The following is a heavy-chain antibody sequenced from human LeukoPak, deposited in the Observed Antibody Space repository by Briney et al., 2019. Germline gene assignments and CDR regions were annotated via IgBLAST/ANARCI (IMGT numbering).Heavy chain of an antibody. J-gene: IGHJ4*02. Sequence: GRSLRLSCAASGFTFSSYGMHWVRQAPGKGLEWVAVISYDGSNKYYADSVKGRFTISRDNSKNTLYLQMNSLKTEDTAVYYCTTDTAFYGDYEGDYWGQGTLVTVSS. CDR2: ISYDGSNK. CDR3: TTDTAFYGDYEGDY. V-gene: IGHV3-30*03. CDR1: GFTFSSYG. D-gene: IGHD4-17*01.